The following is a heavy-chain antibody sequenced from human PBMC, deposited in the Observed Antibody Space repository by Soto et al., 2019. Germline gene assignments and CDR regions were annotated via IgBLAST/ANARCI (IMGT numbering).Heavy chain of an antibody. D-gene: IGHD5-18*01. J-gene: IGHJ4*02. CDR2: LKSYTDAGTT. Sequence: PGGSLRLSCAASGFTFTDAWMIWVRQAPGKGLEWGGRLKSYTDAGTTDYAAPVKVRFTVSRDDSANMLYLQMNSLKSEDTAVYYCAKINRGNSYANYWGQGT. V-gene: IGHV3-15*07. CDR1: GFTFTDAW. CDR3: AKINRGNSYANY.